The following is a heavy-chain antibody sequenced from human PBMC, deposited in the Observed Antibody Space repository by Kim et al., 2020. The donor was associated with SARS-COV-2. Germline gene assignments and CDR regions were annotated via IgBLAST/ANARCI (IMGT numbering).Heavy chain of an antibody. CDR3: ARALDSGTYSPDAFHI. D-gene: IGHD3-10*01. V-gene: IGHV3-30*04. CDR1: GFIFSSYD. J-gene: IGHJ3*02. Sequence: GGSLRLSCAASGFIFSSYDMHWVRQAPGKGLEWVAVISYDGSNKYYADSVKGRFTISRDTSKNRLYLQMNSLRAEDTAVYYCARALDSGTYSPDAFHIWG. CDR2: ISYDGSNK.